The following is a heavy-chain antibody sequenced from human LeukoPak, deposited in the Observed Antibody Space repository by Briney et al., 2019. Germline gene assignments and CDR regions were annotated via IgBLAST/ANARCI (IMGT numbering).Heavy chain of an antibody. CDR2: INHSGST. CDR1: GGSFSGYY. D-gene: IGHD3-10*01. V-gene: IGHV4-34*01. CDR3: ARAPLHAY. Sequence: PSEALSLTCAVYGGSFSGYYWSWIRQPPGKGLEWIGEINHSGSTNYNPSLKSRVTISVDTSKNQFSLKLSSVTAADTAVYYCARAPLHAYWGQGTLVTVSS. J-gene: IGHJ4*02.